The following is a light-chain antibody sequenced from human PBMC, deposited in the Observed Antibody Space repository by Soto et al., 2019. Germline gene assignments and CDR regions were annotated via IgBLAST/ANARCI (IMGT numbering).Light chain of an antibody. Sequence: DIQMTQSPSILSASVGDRVTISCRASQSISSWLAWYQQKPGKAPNLLIFDASTLETGVPSRFSGSEAETEFTLTISGRQPDDFATYYCQQYNSYPWTFGQGTKVDIK. CDR3: QQYNSYPWT. CDR2: DAS. J-gene: IGKJ1*01. V-gene: IGKV1-5*01. CDR1: QSISSW.